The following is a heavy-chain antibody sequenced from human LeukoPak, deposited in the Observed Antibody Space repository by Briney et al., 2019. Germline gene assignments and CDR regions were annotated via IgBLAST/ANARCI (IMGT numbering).Heavy chain of an antibody. J-gene: IGHJ4*02. CDR2: IYYSGST. CDR3: ARHQPPIAVAGTGFDY. Sequence: SETLSLTCTVSGGSISSYYWSWIRQPPGKGLEWIGYIYYSGSTNYNPSLKSRVTISVDTSKNQFSLKLSSVTAADTAVYYCARHQPPIAVAGTGFDYWGQGTLVTVSS. D-gene: IGHD6-19*01. CDR1: GGSISSYY. V-gene: IGHV4-59*08.